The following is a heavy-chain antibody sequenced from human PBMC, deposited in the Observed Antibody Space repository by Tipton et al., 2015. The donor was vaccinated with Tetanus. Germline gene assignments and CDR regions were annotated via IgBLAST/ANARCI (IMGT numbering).Heavy chain of an antibody. CDR2: VHPRGST. Sequence: TLSLTCDVYGGSFSGNYWSWIRQPPGKGLEWIGEVHPRGSTNYNPSLKSRVTISLDTSKTHFYLNLSSVTAADTAVYYCARLREIVSRSGWAFDYWGQGILVTVSS. CDR1: GGSFSGNY. D-gene: IGHD5/OR15-5a*01. CDR3: ARLREIVSRSGWAFDY. J-gene: IGHJ4*02. V-gene: IGHV4-34*01.